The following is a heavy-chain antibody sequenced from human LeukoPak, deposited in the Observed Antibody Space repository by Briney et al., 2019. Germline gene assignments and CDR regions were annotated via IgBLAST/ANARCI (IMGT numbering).Heavy chain of an antibody. V-gene: IGHV4-30-4*08. CDR3: ARAPRDGSSWYYYYYMDV. Sequence: SQTLSLTCTVSGGSISSGDYYWSWIRQPPGKGLEWIGYIYYSGSTYYNPSLNSRVTISVDTSKNQFSLKLSSVTAADTAVYYCARAPRDGSSWYYYYYMDVWGKGTTVTVSS. J-gene: IGHJ6*03. CDR2: IYYSGST. D-gene: IGHD6-13*01. CDR1: GGSISSGDYY.